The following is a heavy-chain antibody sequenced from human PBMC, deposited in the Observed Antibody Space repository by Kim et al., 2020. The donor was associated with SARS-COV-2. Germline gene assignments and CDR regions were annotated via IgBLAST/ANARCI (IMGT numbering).Heavy chain of an antibody. V-gene: IGHV3-7*01. Sequence: KKYLGSVRGRFNISKDNAKNLVYLEMNKQRVEDTAIYYCARDEGMDYYRYWGQGTLVTVSS. D-gene: IGHD3-16*02. CDR3: ARDEGMDYYRY. CDR2: K. J-gene: IGHJ4*02.